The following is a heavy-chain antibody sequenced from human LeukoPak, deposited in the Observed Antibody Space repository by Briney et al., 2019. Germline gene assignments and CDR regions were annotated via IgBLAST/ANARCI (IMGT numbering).Heavy chain of an antibody. V-gene: IGHV1-2*02. D-gene: IGHD6-13*01. CDR2: INPNSGGT. CDR3: ARGGLSSSWYDY. J-gene: IGHJ4*02. Sequence: ASVKVSCKASGYTFTVYYMHWGRQAPGQGLECMGWINPNSGGTNYAQKFQGRVTMTRDTSTSTAYMELSRLRSDATAVYYCARGGLSSSWYDYWGQGTLVTVSS. CDR1: GYTFTVYY.